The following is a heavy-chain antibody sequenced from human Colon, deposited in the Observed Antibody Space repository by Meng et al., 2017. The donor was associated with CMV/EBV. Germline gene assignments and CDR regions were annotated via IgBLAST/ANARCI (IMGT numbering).Heavy chain of an antibody. Sequence: GESLKISCAASGFTFSSYSLNWVRQAPGKGLEWVSSISHSSDTKYADSVKGRFTLSRDNAQNSVFLQMNSLRVEDTAVYYCATSPRHIVVGWTDYWGQGTLVTVSS. J-gene: IGHJ4*02. D-gene: IGHD2-2*01. V-gene: IGHV3-21*06. CDR1: GFTFSSYS. CDR3: ATSPRHIVVGWTDY. CDR2: ISHSSDT.